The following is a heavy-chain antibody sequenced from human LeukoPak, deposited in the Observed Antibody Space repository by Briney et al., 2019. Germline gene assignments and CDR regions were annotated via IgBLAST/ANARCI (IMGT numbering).Heavy chain of an antibody. CDR3: ASDMTLGGIIVKFYFDY. CDR2: IIPMFGTT. Sequence: SVKVSCKASRDIFTPTGINWVRQAPGHGLEWMGRIIPMFGTTENAQKFQGRVAITADKTTTTAYMELSSLRFEDTAVYYCASDMTLGGIIVKFYFDYWGQGSLVTVSS. V-gene: IGHV1-69*06. D-gene: IGHD3-16*01. J-gene: IGHJ4*02. CDR1: RDIFTPTG.